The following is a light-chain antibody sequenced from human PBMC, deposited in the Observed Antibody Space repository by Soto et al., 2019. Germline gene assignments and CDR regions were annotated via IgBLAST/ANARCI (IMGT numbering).Light chain of an antibody. CDR1: SSDVVDYDY. J-gene: IGLJ2*01. CDR3: SSYTSSSTSHVL. Sequence: QSALTQPASVSGSPGQSITISCTGTSSDVVDYDYVSWYQQHPGKAPKLMIYEVSSRPSGVSNRFSGSKSGNTASLTISGLQAEDEADYYCSSYTSSSTSHVLFGGGTKVTVL. V-gene: IGLV2-14*01. CDR2: EVS.